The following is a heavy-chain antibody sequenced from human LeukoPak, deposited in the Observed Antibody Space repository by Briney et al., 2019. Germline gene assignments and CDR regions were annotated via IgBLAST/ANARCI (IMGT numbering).Heavy chain of an antibody. CDR1: GFTFSSYA. Sequence: SGGSLRLSCAASGFTFSSYAMSWVRQAPGKGLEWVSAISGSGGSTYYADSVKGRFTISRDNSKSTLYLQMNSLRAEDTAVYYCAKSHLTGTDYYYYGMDVWGQGTTVTVSS. V-gene: IGHV3-23*01. D-gene: IGHD1-7*01. CDR2: ISGSGGST. CDR3: AKSHLTGTDYYYYGMDV. J-gene: IGHJ6*02.